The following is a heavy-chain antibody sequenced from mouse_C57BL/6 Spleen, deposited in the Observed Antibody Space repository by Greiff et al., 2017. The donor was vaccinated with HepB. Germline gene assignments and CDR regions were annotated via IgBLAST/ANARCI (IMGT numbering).Heavy chain of an antibody. CDR3: ARDDYGTLSFDY. J-gene: IGHJ2*01. CDR2: ISYDGSN. CDR1: GYSITSGYY. V-gene: IGHV3-6*01. D-gene: IGHD2-1*01. Sequence: EVQVVESGPGLVKPSQSLSLTCSVTGYSITSGYYWNWIRQFPGNKLEWMGYISYDGSNNYNPSLKNRISITRDTSKNQFFLKLNSVTTEDTATYYCARDDYGTLSFDYWGQGTTLTVSS.